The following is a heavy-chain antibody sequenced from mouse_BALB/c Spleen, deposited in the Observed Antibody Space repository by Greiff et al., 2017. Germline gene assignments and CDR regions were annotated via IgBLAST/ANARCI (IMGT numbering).Heavy chain of an antibody. V-gene: IGHV14-1*02. D-gene: IGHD1-1*01. CDR1: GFNIKDYY. J-gene: IGHJ4*01. Sequence: VQLKQSGAELVRPGALVKLSCKASGFNIKDYYMHWVKQRPEQGLEWIGWIDPENGNTIYDPKFQGKASITADTSSNTAYLQLSSLTSEDTAVYYCARSSYAGGYAMDYWGQGTSVTVSS. CDR2: IDPENGNT. CDR3: ARSSYAGGYAMDY.